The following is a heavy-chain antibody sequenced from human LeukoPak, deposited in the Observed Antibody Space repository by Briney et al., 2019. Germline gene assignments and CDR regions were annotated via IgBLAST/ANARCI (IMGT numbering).Heavy chain of an antibody. J-gene: IGHJ4*02. D-gene: IGHD4-23*01. V-gene: IGHV4-34*01. Sequence: SETLSLTCAVYGGSFSGYFWSWIRHRPGEGLECIWEINHSGRTNYNPSLKSRVTISVATSKTQLSLKLRSVTAAATAVYYCARRQIVLTTVVRQDPFDSWGQGTLVTVSS. CDR3: ARRQIVLTTVVRQDPFDS. CDR2: INHSGRT. CDR1: GGSFSGYF.